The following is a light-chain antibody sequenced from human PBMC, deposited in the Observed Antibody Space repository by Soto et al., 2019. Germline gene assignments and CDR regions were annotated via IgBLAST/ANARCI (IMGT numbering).Light chain of an antibody. J-gene: IGLJ2*01. CDR3: SSYTRSSTRI. CDR1: SSDIGYYNY. V-gene: IGLV2-14*03. CDR2: GVS. Sequence: QSALTQPASVSGSPGQSITISCTGTSSDIGYYNYVSWYQQHPGKAPKIMIYGVSNRPTGVSNRFSGSKSDNTAPLTISGLQAEDEADYYCSSYTRSSTRIFGGGTKLTVL.